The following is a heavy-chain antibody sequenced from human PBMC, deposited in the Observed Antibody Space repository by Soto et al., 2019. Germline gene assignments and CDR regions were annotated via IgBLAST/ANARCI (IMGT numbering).Heavy chain of an antibody. CDR2: VSNDGSRK. D-gene: IGHD6-25*01. J-gene: IGHJ4*02. Sequence: LRLSCAASGFAFTNYGMHWVRQAPGKGLEWVAFVSNDGSRKYYADSVKGRFTISRDNSENRIYLQMTSLRREDTAVFYCARDVAMPSGLGLGYWGQGALVTVSS. V-gene: IGHV3-30*03. CDR1: GFAFTNYG. CDR3: ARDVAMPSGLGLGY.